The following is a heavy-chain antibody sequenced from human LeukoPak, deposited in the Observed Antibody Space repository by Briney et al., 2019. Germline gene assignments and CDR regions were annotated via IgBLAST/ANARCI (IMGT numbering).Heavy chain of an antibody. CDR3: AREHYDFWSAITRERYYFDY. CDR2: IYTSGST. D-gene: IGHD3-3*01. Sequence: SETLSLTCTVSGGSISSYYWSWIRQPAGKGLEWIGRIYTSGSTNYNPSPKSRVTMSVDTSKNQFSLKLSSVTAADTAVYYCAREHYDFWSAITRERYYFDYWGQGTLVTVSS. V-gene: IGHV4-4*07. J-gene: IGHJ4*02. CDR1: GGSISSYY.